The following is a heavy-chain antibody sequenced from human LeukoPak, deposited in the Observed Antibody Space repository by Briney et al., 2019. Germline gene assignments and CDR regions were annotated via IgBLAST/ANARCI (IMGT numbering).Heavy chain of an antibody. Sequence: GGSLRLSCAASEFSVGSNYMTWVRQAPGKGLEWVSLIYSGGSTYYADSVKGRFTISRGNSKNTLYLQMNSLRGEDTAVYYCAKDWSYQGNYYYMDVWGKGTTVTISS. CDR2: IYSGGST. CDR3: AKDWSYQGNYYYMDV. J-gene: IGHJ6*03. CDR1: EFSVGSNY. D-gene: IGHD1-26*01. V-gene: IGHV3-66*02.